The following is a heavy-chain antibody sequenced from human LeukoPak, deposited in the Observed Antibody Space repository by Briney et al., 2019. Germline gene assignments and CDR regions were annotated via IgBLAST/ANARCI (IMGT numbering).Heavy chain of an antibody. CDR1: GYTFTSYA. Sequence: ASVKVSCKASGYTFTSYAMHWVRQAPGQRLEWMGWINAGNGNTKYSQKFQGRVTITRDTSASTAYMELSSLRSEDTAVYYCARELGSNWKLIDWGQGTLVTVSS. V-gene: IGHV1-3*01. CDR3: ARELGSNWKLID. CDR2: INAGNGNT. J-gene: IGHJ4*02. D-gene: IGHD1-20*01.